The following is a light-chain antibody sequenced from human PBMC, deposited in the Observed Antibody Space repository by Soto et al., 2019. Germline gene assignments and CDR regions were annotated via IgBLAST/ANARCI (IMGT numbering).Light chain of an antibody. Sequence: IQFTQSPSFLSASVGDRVTITCRASQGIRNDLGWYKQKPGKAPKLLIYAASSLPSGVPSRCSGRGAGTDCTRPISSLQPEDFETYYCLQDYRYPPTFGQGTKVDIK. CDR1: QGIRND. J-gene: IGKJ1*01. V-gene: IGKV1-6*01. CDR2: AAS. CDR3: LQDYRYPPT.